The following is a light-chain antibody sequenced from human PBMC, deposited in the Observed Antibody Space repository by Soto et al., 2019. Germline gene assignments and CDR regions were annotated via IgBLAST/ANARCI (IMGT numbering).Light chain of an antibody. V-gene: IGLV1-44*01. CDR3: AAWDDSLNGPV. CDR1: SSNIGSNT. CDR2: SNN. Sequence: QSMLTQPPSASATPGQRVTISCSGSSSNIGSNTVNWYQQLPGTAPKLLIYSNNQRPSGVPDRFSGSTSGTSASLAISGLQSEDEADYYCAAWDDSLNGPVFGGGTKLTVL. J-gene: IGLJ2*01.